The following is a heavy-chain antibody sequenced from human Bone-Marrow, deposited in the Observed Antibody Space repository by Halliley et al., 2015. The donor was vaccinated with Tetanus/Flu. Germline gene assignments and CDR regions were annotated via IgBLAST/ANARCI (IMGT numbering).Heavy chain of an antibody. CDR1: GYSFTTHW. J-gene: IGHJ6*02. CDR2: IYPDDSDT. Sequence: VQLVQSGAEVKKPGESLKISCQASGYSFTTHWIGWVRQRPGKGLEWMAIIYPDDSDTRYSLSFQGHVTISADKSTSTAYLQWSGLKASDTAIYYCASPPYYDLDVWGQGTTVTVSS. V-gene: IGHV5-51*01. CDR3: ASPPYYDLDV.